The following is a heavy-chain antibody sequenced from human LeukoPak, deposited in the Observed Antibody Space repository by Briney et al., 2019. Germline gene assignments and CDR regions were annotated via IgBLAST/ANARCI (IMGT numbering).Heavy chain of an antibody. CDR3: ARVLSSGYWVDP. V-gene: IGHV4-39*01. J-gene: IGHJ5*02. Sequence: KPSETLSLTCTVSGGSTTSSSYHWVWIRQPPGEGLEWIGSMFHGGSTYDNPSLKSRVTISGDASKDQFSLKLTSVIATDTAVYYCARVLSSGYWVDPWGQGTLSLSPQ. CDR2: MFHGGST. CDR1: GGSTTSSSYH. D-gene: IGHD3-22*01.